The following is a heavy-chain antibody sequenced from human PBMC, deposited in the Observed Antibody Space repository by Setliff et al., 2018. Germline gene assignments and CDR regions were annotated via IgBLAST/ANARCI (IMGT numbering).Heavy chain of an antibody. D-gene: IGHD2-15*01. V-gene: IGHV7-4-1*02. CDR3: ARDNRGYAWDYYYYMDV. Sequence: ASVKVSCKASGYTFTSYAMNWVRQAPGQGLEWMGWINTNTGNPTYAQGFTGRLVFSLDTSVSTAYLQISSLKAEDTAVYYCARDNRGYAWDYYYYMDVWGKGTTVTVSS. CDR1: GYTFTSYA. CDR2: INTNTGNP. J-gene: IGHJ6*03.